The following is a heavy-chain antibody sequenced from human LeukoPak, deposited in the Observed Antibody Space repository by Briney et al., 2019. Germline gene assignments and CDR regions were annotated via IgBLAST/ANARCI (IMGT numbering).Heavy chain of an antibody. V-gene: IGHV3-9*01. D-gene: IGHD1-26*01. J-gene: IGHJ4*02. CDR1: GFTFDDYA. CDR3: AKGTGRYWTFLDY. Sequence: PGGSLRLSCAASGFTFDDYAMHWVRQAPGKGLECVSGISWNSGSIDYADSVKGRFTISRDNAKNSLYLQMNTLRPEDTAFYYCAKGTGRYWTFLDYWGQGTLVTVSS. CDR2: ISWNSGSI.